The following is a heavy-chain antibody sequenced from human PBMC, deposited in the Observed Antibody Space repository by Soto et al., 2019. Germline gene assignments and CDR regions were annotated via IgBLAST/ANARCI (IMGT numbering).Heavy chain of an antibody. D-gene: IGHD3-16*01. Sequence: QITLKESGPTLVKPTQTLTLTCAFSGFSLSTSGVVVGWIRQPPGKALEWLALLYCDCAQRSSPYLRDRLFFTNDTSKNLEVLTTTSMDPVYTGTYYCAHSGGYGAYDWGVAYFDYWGQGILVTVSS. J-gene: IGHJ4*02. V-gene: IGHV2-5*02. CDR3: AHSGGYGAYDWGVAYFDY. CDR2: LYCDCAQ. CDR1: GFSLSTSGVV.